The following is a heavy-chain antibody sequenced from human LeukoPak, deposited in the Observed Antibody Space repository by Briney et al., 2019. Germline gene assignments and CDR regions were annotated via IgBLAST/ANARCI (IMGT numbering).Heavy chain of an antibody. J-gene: IGHJ4*02. Sequence: PSETLSLTCTVSGGSISSSSYYWGWIRQPPGKGLEWIGSIYYSGSTYYNPSLKSRVTISVDTSKNQFSLKLSSVTAADTAVYYCARVDYDFWSGYLALDYWGQGTLVTVSS. CDR3: ARVDYDFWSGYLALDY. D-gene: IGHD3-3*01. CDR1: GGSISSSSYY. V-gene: IGHV4-39*01. CDR2: IYYSGST.